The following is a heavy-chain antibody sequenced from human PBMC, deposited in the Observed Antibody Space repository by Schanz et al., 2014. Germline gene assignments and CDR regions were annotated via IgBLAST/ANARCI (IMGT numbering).Heavy chain of an antibody. CDR1: GYTFVSYS. J-gene: IGHJ4*02. D-gene: IGHD3-3*01. V-gene: IGHV1-46*01. CDR2: INPSGGGT. Sequence: QVQLVQSGAEVKKPGASVKVSCKASGYTFVSYSMHWVRQAPGQGLEWMGIINPSGGGTSYALRFQDRVTVTRDTSRSTAYMELRSLRSDDTAVYYCARGFDFWDRWGQGTLVIVSS. CDR3: ARGFDFWDR.